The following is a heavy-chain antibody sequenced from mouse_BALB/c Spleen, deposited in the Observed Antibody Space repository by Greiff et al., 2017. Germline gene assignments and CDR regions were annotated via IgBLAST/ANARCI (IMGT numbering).Heavy chain of an antibody. CDR1: GYTFSSYW. CDR2: ILPGSGST. Sequence: QVQLKESGAELMTPGASVKISCKATGYTFSSYWIEWVKQRPGHGLEWIGEILPGSGSTNYNEKFKGKATFTADTSSNTAYMQLSSLTSEDSAVYYCARASMRTTPFAYWGQGTLVTVSA. D-gene: IGHD2-10*02. CDR3: ARASMRTTPFAY. J-gene: IGHJ3*01. V-gene: IGHV1-9*01.